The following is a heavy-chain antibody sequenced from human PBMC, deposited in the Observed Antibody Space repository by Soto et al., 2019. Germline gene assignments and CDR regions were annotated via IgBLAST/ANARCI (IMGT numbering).Heavy chain of an antibody. Sequence: GAAVKVSCKASGGTFSSYAISWVRQAPGQGPEWMGGIIPIFGTANYAQKFQGRVTITADGSTSTAYMELSSLRSEDTAVYYCARDGYSRRLDPWGQGTLVTVSS. D-gene: IGHD5-18*01. V-gene: IGHV1-69*01. CDR1: GGTFSSYA. CDR3: ARDGYSRRLDP. J-gene: IGHJ5*02. CDR2: IIPIFGTA.